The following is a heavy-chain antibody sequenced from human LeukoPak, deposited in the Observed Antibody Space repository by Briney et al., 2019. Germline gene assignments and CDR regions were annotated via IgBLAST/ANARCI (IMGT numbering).Heavy chain of an antibody. Sequence: GGSLRLSCAASGFTFSGYSINWVRQAPGKGLEWVSSISSISTYIYYADSVKGRFTISRDNAKNSLYLQMNSLRAEDTAIYYCARLSGRYGLYYSDHWGQGTLVTVSS. CDR2: ISSISTYI. CDR1: GFTFSGYS. CDR3: ARLSGRYGLYYSDH. D-gene: IGHD3-10*01. V-gene: IGHV3-21*01. J-gene: IGHJ4*02.